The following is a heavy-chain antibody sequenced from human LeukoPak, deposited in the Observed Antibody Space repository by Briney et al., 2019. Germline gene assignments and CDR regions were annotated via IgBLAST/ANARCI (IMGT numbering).Heavy chain of an antibody. CDR3: ARGYSGYAQGGDFDY. CDR1: GYSFTSYW. J-gene: IGHJ4*02. CDR2: IDPSDSYT. D-gene: IGHD5-12*01. Sequence: GESLRISCQGSGYSFTSYWISWVRQMPGKGLEWMGRIDPSDSYTNYSPSFQGHVTISADKSISTAYLQWSSLKASDTAMYYWARGYSGYAQGGDFDYWGQGTLVTVSS. V-gene: IGHV5-10-1*01.